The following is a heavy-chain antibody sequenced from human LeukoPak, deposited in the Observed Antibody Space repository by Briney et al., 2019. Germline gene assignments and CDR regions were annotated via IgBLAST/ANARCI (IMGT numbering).Heavy chain of an antibody. CDR3: AGTKYYYMDV. CDR1: GGSISSTSYY. Sequence: SETLSLTCTVSGGSISSTSYYWGWLRQPPGKGLEWIGSISYTGSTHYTPSLKSRVTISVDTSKKQFSLKLSSVTAADTAVYYCAGTKYYYMDVWGEGTTVTVS. V-gene: IGHV4-39*01. CDR2: ISYTGST. J-gene: IGHJ6*03.